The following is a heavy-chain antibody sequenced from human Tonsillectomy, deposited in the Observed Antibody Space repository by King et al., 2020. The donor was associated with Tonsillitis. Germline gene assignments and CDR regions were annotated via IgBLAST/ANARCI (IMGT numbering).Heavy chain of an antibody. Sequence: VQLVESGGGLLQPGRALRLSCVASGVTFDDYAMHLFRRAHGKGLEWLSGTSWKSGSIGYADSVKGRFTISRDNAKNSLYLQMNSLRAEDTALYYCAKDIAVARWHYFDYWGQGTLVTVSS. CDR2: TSWKSGSI. D-gene: IGHD6-19*01. V-gene: IGHV3-9*01. J-gene: IGHJ4*02. CDR3: AKDIAVARWHYFDY. CDR1: GVTFDDYA.